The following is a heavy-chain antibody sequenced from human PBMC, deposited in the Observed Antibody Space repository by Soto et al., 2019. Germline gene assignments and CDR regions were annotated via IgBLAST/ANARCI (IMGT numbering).Heavy chain of an antibody. D-gene: IGHD3-10*01. CDR2: IYPGDSDT. CDR3: AGMGGSGSYYFDY. CDR1: GYSFSTYW. Sequence: GESLKISCKGSGYSFSTYWIAWVRQMPGKGLEWMGIIYPGDSDTRYSPSFQGQVTISADKSISTAYLQWSSLKASDTAMYYCAGMGGSGSYYFDYWGQGTLVTVSS. V-gene: IGHV5-51*01. J-gene: IGHJ4*02.